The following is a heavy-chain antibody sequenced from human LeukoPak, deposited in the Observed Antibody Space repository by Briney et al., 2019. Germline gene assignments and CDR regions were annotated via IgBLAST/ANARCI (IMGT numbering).Heavy chain of an antibody. V-gene: IGHV4-38-2*01. CDR2: IYYTGST. Sequence: PSETLSLTCAVSGYSISSGYYWAWIRQSPGKGLEWIGSIYYTGSTYYNPSPKSRVTISVDTSKNQFSLKVSSVTAADTAVYYCARPVSSSWYGGFDYWGQGTLVTVSP. J-gene: IGHJ4*02. D-gene: IGHD6-13*01. CDR3: ARPVSSSWYGGFDY. CDR1: GYSISSGYY.